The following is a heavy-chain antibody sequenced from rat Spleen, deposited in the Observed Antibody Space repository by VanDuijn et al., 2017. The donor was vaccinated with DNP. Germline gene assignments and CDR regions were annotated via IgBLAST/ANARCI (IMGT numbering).Heavy chain of an antibody. V-gene: IGHV5-25*01. J-gene: IGHJ1*01. D-gene: IGHD1-12*02. CDR2: ISTSGSRT. CDR3: VRPDYYAGSYPFL. Sequence: EVQLVESGGGLVQPGRSLKLSCAASGFIFSDCYMAWVRQAPTKGLELVATISTSGSRTYYPDSVKGRFTISRDNAKSSLYLQMNSLKSEDTATYYCVRPDYYAGSYPFLWGPGTMVTVSS. CDR1: GFIFSDCY.